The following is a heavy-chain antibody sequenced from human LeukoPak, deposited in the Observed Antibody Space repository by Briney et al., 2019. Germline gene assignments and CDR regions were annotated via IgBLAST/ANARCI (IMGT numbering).Heavy chain of an antibody. CDR1: GFTFSNAW. Sequence: PGGSLRLSCAASGFTFSNAWMSWVRQAPGKGLEWVGRIKTKTDGGTTDYAAPVKGRFTISRDNSKNTLYLQMNSLRAEDTAVYYCAIGNRYDFWSGYNMNDYWGQGTLVTVSS. CDR2: IKTKTDGGTT. CDR3: AIGNRYDFWSGYNMNDY. D-gene: IGHD3-3*01. V-gene: IGHV3-15*01. J-gene: IGHJ4*02.